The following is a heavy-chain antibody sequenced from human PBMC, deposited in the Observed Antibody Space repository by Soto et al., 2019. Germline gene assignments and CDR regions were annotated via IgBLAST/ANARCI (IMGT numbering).Heavy chain of an antibody. Sequence: SETLSLTCSVSGGSISSGYYYWSWIRQPPGKGLEWIGNIYYSGNTYYNPSLKSRLIISIDTSKNQFSLKLSSVTAADTAVYYCARENWNYGYYFDYWGQGTLVTVSS. J-gene: IGHJ4*02. D-gene: IGHD1-7*01. V-gene: IGHV4-30-4*01. CDR2: IYYSGNT. CDR1: GGSISSGYYY. CDR3: ARENWNYGYYFDY.